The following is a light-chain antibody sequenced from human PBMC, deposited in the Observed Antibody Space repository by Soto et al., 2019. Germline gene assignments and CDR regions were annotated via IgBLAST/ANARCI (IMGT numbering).Light chain of an antibody. Sequence: QSALTQPRSVSGSPGQSVTISCTGTSSDVGGYNYVSWYQQHPGKAPKLMIYDVTKRPSGVPDRFSGSKSGNTASLTISGLQAEYVADYYCCSYAGSYSMVFGGGTKLTVL. CDR2: DVT. V-gene: IGLV2-11*01. J-gene: IGLJ2*01. CDR1: SSDVGGYNY. CDR3: CSYAGSYSMV.